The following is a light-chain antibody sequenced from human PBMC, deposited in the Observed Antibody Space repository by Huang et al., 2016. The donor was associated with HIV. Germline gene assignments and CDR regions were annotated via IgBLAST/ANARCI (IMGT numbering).Light chain of an antibody. Sequence: VMTQSPVTLSVSPGERATLSCRASQNVSSDLAWYQQRPGHPPRLLIYGASTRATGLPARFSGSGSGTESTLTISSLQSEDFAVYYCQQYNKWPLFTFGPGTKVDIK. V-gene: IGKV3-15*01. CDR2: GAS. J-gene: IGKJ3*01. CDR1: QNVSSD. CDR3: QQYNKWPLFT.